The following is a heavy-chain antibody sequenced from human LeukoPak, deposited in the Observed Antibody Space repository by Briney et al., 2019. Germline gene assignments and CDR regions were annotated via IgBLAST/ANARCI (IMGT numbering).Heavy chain of an antibody. J-gene: IGHJ4*02. CDR2: INHSGST. CDR3: ARGPLGYCSRTSCYRFSEFDY. CDR1: GGSFSGYY. D-gene: IGHD2-2*01. V-gene: IGHV4-34*01. Sequence: PSETLSLTCAVYGGSFSGYYWSWIRQPPGKGLEWIGEINHSGSTNYNPSLESRVTISVDTSKNQFSLKLSSVTAADTAVYYCARGPLGYCSRTSCYRFSEFDYWGQGTLVTVSS.